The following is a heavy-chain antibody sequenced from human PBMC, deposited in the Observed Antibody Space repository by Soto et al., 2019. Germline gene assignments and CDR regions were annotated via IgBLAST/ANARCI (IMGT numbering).Heavy chain of an antibody. D-gene: IGHD3-16*02. CDR1: GYTLTELS. J-gene: IGHJ3*02. CDR2: FDPEDGET. V-gene: IGHV1-24*01. Sequence: ASVKVSCKVSGYTLTELSMHWVRQAPGKGLEWMGGFDPEDGETIYAQKFQGRVTMTEDTSTDTAYMELSSLRSEDTAVYYCATVLYLGELSLYWDAFDIWGQGTMVTVSS. CDR3: ATVLYLGELSLYWDAFDI.